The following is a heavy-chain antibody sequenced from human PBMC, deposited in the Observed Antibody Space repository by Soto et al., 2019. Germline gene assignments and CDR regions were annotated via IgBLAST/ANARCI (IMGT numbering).Heavy chain of an antibody. J-gene: IGHJ4*01. CDR3: ARGWGYDSTDYYYAY. V-gene: IGHV1-69*01. Sequence: QVQLVQSGAEVRKPGCSVRGSCKASGGRFNRHTLSWVRQAPGQGLEWMGGIIAIFGTANHAQKFQGRDTIIQNESTSTDYLELSSLRSDEPAIYYCARGWGYDSTDYYYAYWGHGTLVIVSS. D-gene: IGHD3-22*01. CDR1: GGRFNRHT. CDR2: IIAIFGTA.